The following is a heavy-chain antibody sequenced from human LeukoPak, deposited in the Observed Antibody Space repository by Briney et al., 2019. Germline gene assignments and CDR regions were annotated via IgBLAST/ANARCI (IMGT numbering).Heavy chain of an antibody. CDR3: ARLGDYYGSGSYFRPPLY. D-gene: IGHD3-10*01. J-gene: IGHJ4*02. Sequence: SETLSLTCTVSGDSISSYYWSWIRQPPGKGLEWIGSIYYSGSTYYNPSLKSRVTISVDTSKNQFSLKLSSVTAADTAVYYCARLGDYYGSGSYFRPPLYWGQGTLVTVSS. V-gene: IGHV4-39*01. CDR1: GDSISSYY. CDR2: IYYSGST.